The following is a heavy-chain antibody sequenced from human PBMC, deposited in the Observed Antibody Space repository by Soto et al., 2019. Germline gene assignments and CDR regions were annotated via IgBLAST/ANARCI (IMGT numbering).Heavy chain of an antibody. CDR1: GYTFTSYA. CDR3: MLGYCSGGSCPTPFDY. D-gene: IGHD2-15*01. V-gene: IGHV1-3*01. CDR2: INAGNGNT. Sequence: ASVKVSCKASGYTFTSYAMHLVRQAPGQRLEWMGWINAGNGNTKYSQKFQGRVTITRDTSTSTAYMELRSLRSDDTAVYYCMLGYCSGGSCPTPFDYWGQGTLVTVSS. J-gene: IGHJ4*02.